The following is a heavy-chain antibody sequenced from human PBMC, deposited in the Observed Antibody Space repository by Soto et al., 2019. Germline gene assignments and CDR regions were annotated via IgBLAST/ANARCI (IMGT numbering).Heavy chain of an antibody. J-gene: IGHJ4*02. D-gene: IGHD4-17*01. CDR2: IYHSGST. CDR3: ASLYGDPGGYYFDY. V-gene: IGHV4-4*02. Sequence: PSETLSLTCAVSGGSISSSNWWSWVRQPPGKGLEWIGEIYHSGSTNYNPSLKSRVTISVDKSKNQFSLKLSSVTAADTAVYYCASLYGDPGGYYFDYWGQGTLVTVSS. CDR1: GGSISSSNW.